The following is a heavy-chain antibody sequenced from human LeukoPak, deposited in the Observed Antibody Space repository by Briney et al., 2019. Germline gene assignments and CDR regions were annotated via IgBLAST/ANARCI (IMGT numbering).Heavy chain of an antibody. V-gene: IGHV1-2*02. CDR3: ARDSLITDFWSGYYTGGAFDI. D-gene: IGHD3-3*01. Sequence: ASVKVSCKASGYTFTGYYIHWVRQAPGQGLEWMGWINPNSGGTNYAQKFQGRVTMTRDTSISTVYMELSRLRSDDTAVYYCARDSLITDFWSGYYTGGAFDIWGQGTMVTVSS. J-gene: IGHJ3*02. CDR1: GYTFTGYY. CDR2: INPNSGGT.